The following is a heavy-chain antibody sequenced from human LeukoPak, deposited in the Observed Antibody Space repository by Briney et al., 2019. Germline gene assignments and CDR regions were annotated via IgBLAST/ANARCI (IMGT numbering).Heavy chain of an antibody. CDR1: GGSFSGYY. D-gene: IGHD3-9*01. V-gene: IGHV4-34*01. Sequence: SETLSLTCAVYGGSFSGYYWSWIRQPPGKGLEWIGEINHSGSTKNNPSLKSRVAISVDTSKNQFSLKLSSVTAADTAVYYCARPRYFDSRAAFDIWGQGTMVTVSS. J-gene: IGHJ3*02. CDR3: ARPRYFDSRAAFDI. CDR2: INHSGST.